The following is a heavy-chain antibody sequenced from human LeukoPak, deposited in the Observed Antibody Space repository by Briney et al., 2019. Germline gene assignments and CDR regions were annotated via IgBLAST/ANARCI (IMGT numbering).Heavy chain of an antibody. D-gene: IGHD3-22*01. J-gene: IGHJ2*01. CDR2: IGSSSNYI. Sequence: PGGSLRLSCAASGFAFSTYSMNWVRLAPGKGLEWVSSIGSSSNYIYYADSVKGRFTISRDNAKNSLYLQMNSLRAEDTAVYYCARDPITMIVVIITDWFFDLWGRGTLVTVSS. CDR3: ARDPITMIVVIITDWFFDL. V-gene: IGHV3-21*01. CDR1: GFAFSTYS.